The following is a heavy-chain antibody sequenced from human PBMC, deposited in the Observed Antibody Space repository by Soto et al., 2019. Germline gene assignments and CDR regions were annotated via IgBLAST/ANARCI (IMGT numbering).Heavy chain of an antibody. CDR2: ISHDGSNT. CDR3: AKDAGSTEYFFAS. CDR1: GFTFRTYA. J-gene: IGHJ4*02. V-gene: IGHV3-30*18. Sequence: QVQVVESGGGVVQPGRSLRLSCAASGFTFRTYAMHWVRQAPGKGLEWVAVISHDGSNTDYGDSVKGRFTISRDNSKSKLSLQMNSLRPADTCVYYCAKDAGSTEYFFASWGQGTLVSVAS.